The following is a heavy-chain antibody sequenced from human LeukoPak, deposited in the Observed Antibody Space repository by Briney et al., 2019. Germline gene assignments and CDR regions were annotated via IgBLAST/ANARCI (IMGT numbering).Heavy chain of an antibody. Sequence: PSETLSLTCTVSGGSISSHYWSWIRQPPGKGLEWIGYIYYSGSTNYNPSLKSRVTISVDTSKNQFSLKLSSVTAADTAVYYCACGSYQLLYNWGQGTLVTVSS. V-gene: IGHV4-59*11. CDR2: IYYSGST. D-gene: IGHD2-2*02. CDR1: GGSISSHY. CDR3: ACGSYQLLYN. J-gene: IGHJ4*02.